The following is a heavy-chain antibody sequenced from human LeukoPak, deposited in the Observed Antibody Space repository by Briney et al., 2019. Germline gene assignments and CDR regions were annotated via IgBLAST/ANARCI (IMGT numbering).Heavy chain of an antibody. V-gene: IGHV4-59*08. CDR2: IYYTGTT. Sequence: SETLSLTCAVSGSSINPYYWHWIRQPPGKGLEWVGYIYYTGTTKYNPSLKNRVYISLDTSKNQFSLELNSVTAADTAVYYCARRGYLQKCFDPWGQGILVTVSS. J-gene: IGHJ5*02. D-gene: IGHD6-13*01. CDR1: GSSINPYY. CDR3: ARRGYLQKCFDP.